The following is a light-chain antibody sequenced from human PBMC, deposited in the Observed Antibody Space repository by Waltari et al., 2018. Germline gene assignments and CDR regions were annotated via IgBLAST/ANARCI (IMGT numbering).Light chain of an antibody. V-gene: IGKV3-20*01. CDR3: QHYVRLPMT. CDR1: QSFSRAF. J-gene: IGKJ1*01. Sequence: EIVLTQSPGHVSLSPGERATLSCRASQSFSRAFAWYQQKPGQAPRLLIYDASTRAIGIPDRFSGGGSGTDFSLTISRLESEDFAVYYCQHYVRLPMTFGQGTTVEIK. CDR2: DAS.